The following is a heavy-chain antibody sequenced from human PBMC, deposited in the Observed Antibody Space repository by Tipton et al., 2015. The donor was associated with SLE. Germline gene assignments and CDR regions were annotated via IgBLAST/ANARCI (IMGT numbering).Heavy chain of an antibody. CDR1: GFTVSSNY. CDR3: ARGKDIVVARDAFDI. V-gene: IGHV4-34*01. D-gene: IGHD2-15*01. J-gene: IGHJ3*02. Sequence: LRLSCAASGFTVSSNYMSWIRQPPGKGLEWIGEINHSGSTNYNPSLKSRVTISVDTSKNQFSLKLSSVTAADTAVYYCARGKDIVVARDAFDIWGQGTMVTVSS. CDR2: INHSGST.